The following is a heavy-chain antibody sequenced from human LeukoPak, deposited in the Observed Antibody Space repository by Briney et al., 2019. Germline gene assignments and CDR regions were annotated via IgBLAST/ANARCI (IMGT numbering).Heavy chain of an antibody. CDR2: INPNSGGT. CDR1: GYTFTGYY. J-gene: IGHJ4*02. Sequence: ASVKVSCKASGYTFTGYYMHWVRQAPGQGLEWMGWINPNSGGTNYAQKFQGRVTMTRDTSISTAYMELSRLRSDDTAVYYCARAERLTYYYYDSSGYSYWGQGTLVTVSS. V-gene: IGHV1-2*02. D-gene: IGHD3-22*01. CDR3: ARAERLTYYYYDSSGYSY.